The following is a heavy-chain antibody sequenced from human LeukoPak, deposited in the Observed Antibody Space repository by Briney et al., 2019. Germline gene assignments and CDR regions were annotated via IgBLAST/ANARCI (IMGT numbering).Heavy chain of an antibody. V-gene: IGHV3-48*01. CDR3: ARFGNYYYYYGMDV. D-gene: IGHD3-3*01. CDR1: GFAFSSYS. J-gene: IGHJ6*02. Sequence: GGSLRLSCAASGFAFSSYSMNWVRQAPGKGLEWVSYISSSSSIIYYADSVKGRFTISRDNSKNTLYLQMNSLRAEDTAVYYCARFGNYYYYYGMDVWGQGTTVTVSS. CDR2: ISSSSSII.